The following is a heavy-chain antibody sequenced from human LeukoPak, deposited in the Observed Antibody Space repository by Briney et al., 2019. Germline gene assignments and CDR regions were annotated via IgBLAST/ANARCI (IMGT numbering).Heavy chain of an antibody. D-gene: IGHD3-16*01. V-gene: IGHV1-69*04. Sequence: ASVKVSCKASGVTFSSYAISWVRQAPGQGLEWMGRIIPILGIANYAQKFQGRVTITADKSTSTAYMELSSLRAEDTAVYYCAKEPLGSYGYNFDYWGQGTLVTVSS. J-gene: IGHJ4*02. CDR2: IIPILGIA. CDR1: GVTFSSYA. CDR3: AKEPLGSYGYNFDY.